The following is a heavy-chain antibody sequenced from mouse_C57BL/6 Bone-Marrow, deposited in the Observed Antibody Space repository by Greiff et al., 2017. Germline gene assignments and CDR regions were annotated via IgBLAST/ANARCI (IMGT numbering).Heavy chain of an antibody. CDR2: INPSNGGT. D-gene: IGHD2-5*01. CDR3: ARGTPTIVTTYYFDY. J-gene: IGHJ2*01. V-gene: IGHV1-53*01. CDR1: GYNFTSYW. Sequence: VQLQQPGTELVKPGASVKLSCKASGYNFTSYWMHWVKQRPGQGLEWIGNINPSNGGTNYNEKFKSKATLTVDKSSSKAYMQLSSLTSEDSAVYYCARGTPTIVTTYYFDYWGQGTTLTVSS.